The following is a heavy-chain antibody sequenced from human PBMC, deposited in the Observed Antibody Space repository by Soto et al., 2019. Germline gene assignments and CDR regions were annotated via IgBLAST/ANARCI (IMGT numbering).Heavy chain of an antibody. Sequence: GASVKVSCKASGYTLTSYAMHWVRQAPGQRLEWMGWINAGNGNTKYLQRFQGRVTITRDTSASTAYMELSSLRSEDTAVYYCARGAYYYYYGMDFWGQGTTVTVSS. CDR3: ARGAYYYYYGMDF. CDR2: INAGNGNT. J-gene: IGHJ6*02. CDR1: GYTLTSYA. V-gene: IGHV1-3*01.